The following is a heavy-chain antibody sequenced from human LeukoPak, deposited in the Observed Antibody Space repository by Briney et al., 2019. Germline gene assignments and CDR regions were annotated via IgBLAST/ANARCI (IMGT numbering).Heavy chain of an antibody. CDR3: AKGRNYDFWSGYPYYMDV. J-gene: IGHJ6*03. D-gene: IGHD3-3*01. V-gene: IGHV3-33*06. CDR1: GFTFSSYG. Sequence: GRSLRLSCAASGFTFSSYGMPWVRQAPGKGLEWVAVIWYDGSNKYYADSVKGRFTISRDNFKNTLYLQMNSLRAEDTAVYYCAKGRNYDFWSGYPYYMDVWGKGTTVTVSS. CDR2: IWYDGSNK.